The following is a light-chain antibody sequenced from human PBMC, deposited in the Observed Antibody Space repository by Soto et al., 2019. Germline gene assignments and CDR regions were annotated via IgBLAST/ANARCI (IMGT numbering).Light chain of an antibody. V-gene: IGLV1-40*01. J-gene: IGLJ1*01. Sequence: QSVLTQPPSVSGAPGQRVTVSCTGSSSNIGANYDVHWYQHRPGTAPKLLIFGNTNRPSGVPDRFSGSKSGTSASLAITGLQAEDEGDYYCQSYDSNLSAPYVFGTGTKVTVL. CDR1: SSNIGANYD. CDR2: GNT. CDR3: QSYDSNLSAPYV.